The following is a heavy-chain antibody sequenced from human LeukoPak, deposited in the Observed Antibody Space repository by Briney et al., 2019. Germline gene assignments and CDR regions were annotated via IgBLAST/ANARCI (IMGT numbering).Heavy chain of an antibody. J-gene: IGHJ3*02. D-gene: IGHD3-22*01. V-gene: IGHV3-20*04. CDR3: ARGYYYDSSAAWRAFHI. CDR1: GFTFDDYG. CDR2: INWSGDRT. Sequence: PGGSLRLSCAASGFTFDDYGMSWVRQVPGKGLEWVSGINWSGDRTGYADSVKGGFTISRDNVKSSLYLQMNSLRAEDTALYYCARGYYYDSSAAWRAFHIWGQGTMVTVSS.